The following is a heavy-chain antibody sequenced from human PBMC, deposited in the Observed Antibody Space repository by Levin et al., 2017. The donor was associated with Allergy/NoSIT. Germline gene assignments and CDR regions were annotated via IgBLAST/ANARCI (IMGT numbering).Heavy chain of an antibody. V-gene: IGHV3-21*01. CDR1: GFTFSSYS. D-gene: IGHD3-3*01. J-gene: IGHJ5*02. Sequence: GESLKISCAASGFTFSSYSMNWVRQAPGKGLEWVSSISSSSSYIYYADSVKGRFTISRDNAKNSLYLQMNSLRAEDTAVYYCARDRYDFWSGEGGWFDPWGQGTLVTVSS. CDR2: ISSSSSYI. CDR3: ARDRYDFWSGEGGWFDP.